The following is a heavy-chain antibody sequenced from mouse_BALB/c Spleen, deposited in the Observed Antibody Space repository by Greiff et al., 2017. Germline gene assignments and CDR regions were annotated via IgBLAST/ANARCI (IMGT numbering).Heavy chain of an antibody. J-gene: IGHJ2*01. CDR2: ILPGSGST. V-gene: IGHV1-9*01. CDR1: GYTLSSYW. CDR3: ARDDYYGSSYFDY. Sequence: QVQLKQSGAELMKPGASVKISCKATGYTLSSYWIEWVKQRPGHGLEWIGEILPGSGSTKYNEKFKGKATFTADTSSNTAYMQLSSLTSEDSAVYYCARDDYYGSSYFDYWGQGTTLTVSS. D-gene: IGHD1-1*01.